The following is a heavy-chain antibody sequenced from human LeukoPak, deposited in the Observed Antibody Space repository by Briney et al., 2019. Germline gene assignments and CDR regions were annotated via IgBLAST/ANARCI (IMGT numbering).Heavy chain of an antibody. CDR1: GFTFSRYW. CDR3: ARARADIVVVPAPYYYYMDV. V-gene: IGHV3-74*01. D-gene: IGHD2-2*01. CDR2: INSDGSST. J-gene: IGHJ6*03. Sequence: GGSLRLSCAASGFTFSRYWMHWVRQAPGKGLVWVSRINSDGSSTSYADSVKGRFTISRDNAKNTLYLQMNSLRAEDTAVYYCARARADIVVVPAPYYYYMDVWGKGTTVTISS.